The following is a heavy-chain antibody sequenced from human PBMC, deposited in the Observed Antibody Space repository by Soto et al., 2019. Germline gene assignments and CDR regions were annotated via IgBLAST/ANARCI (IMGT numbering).Heavy chain of an antibody. CDR3: ARKDYFDSVGYHFDC. CDR2: IDAGNGNK. V-gene: IGHV1-3*01. CDR1: GYTFTTYP. Sequence: QVQLVQSGAEVKRPGASVKVSCKDSGYTFTTYPIHWVRQAPGQRLEWMGWIDAGNGNKGSSQQFQGRVSFDRDTSASTAYMELSRLTSEDTAVYYCARKDYFDSVGYHFDCWGQGTLVTVSS. J-gene: IGHJ4*02. D-gene: IGHD3-10*01.